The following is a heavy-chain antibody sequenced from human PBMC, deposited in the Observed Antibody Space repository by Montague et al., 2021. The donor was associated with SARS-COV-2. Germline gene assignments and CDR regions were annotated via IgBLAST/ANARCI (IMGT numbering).Heavy chain of an antibody. V-gene: IGHV3-33*01. Sequence: SLRLSCAASGFTFSSYGMPWVRQAPGKGLEWVAVICYDGSNKYYVDSVKGRFTISRDNSKNTLYLQMNSLRAEDTAVYYCARDVVVVAATPLDVWGKGTTVTVSS. CDR2: ICYDGSNK. D-gene: IGHD2-15*01. CDR3: ARDVVVVAATPLDV. CDR1: GFTFSSYG. J-gene: IGHJ6*04.